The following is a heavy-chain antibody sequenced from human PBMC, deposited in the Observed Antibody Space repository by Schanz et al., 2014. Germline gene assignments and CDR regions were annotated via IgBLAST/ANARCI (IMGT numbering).Heavy chain of an antibody. J-gene: IGHJ4*02. D-gene: IGHD2-15*01. CDR2: IKSDGSST. CDR3: ARLDPYCRSGTCSRAFDF. CDR1: GFSFTTYA. Sequence: EVQLLESGGGLVQPGGSLRLSCASSGFSFTTYAMSWVRQAPGKGLVWVSRIKSDGSSTSYADSVKGRYTISRDSSKNTLFLQMNSLRTEDTAVYYCARLDPYCRSGTCSRAFDFWGQGTLVTVSS. V-gene: IGHV3-74*02.